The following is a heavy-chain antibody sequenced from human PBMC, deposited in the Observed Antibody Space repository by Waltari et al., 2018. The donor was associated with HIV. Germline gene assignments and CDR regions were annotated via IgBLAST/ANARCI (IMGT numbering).Heavy chain of an antibody. CDR1: GFTFDDYA. Sequence: EVQLVESGGGLVQPGRSLRLSCAASGFTFDDYAMHWVRQAPGKGLEWVSGISWNSGSIGYADSVKGRFTISRDNAKNSLYLQMNSLRAEDTALYYWAKGQTLYWYFDLWGRGTLVTVSS. J-gene: IGHJ2*01. CDR2: ISWNSGSI. V-gene: IGHV3-9*01. CDR3: AKGQTLYWYFDL.